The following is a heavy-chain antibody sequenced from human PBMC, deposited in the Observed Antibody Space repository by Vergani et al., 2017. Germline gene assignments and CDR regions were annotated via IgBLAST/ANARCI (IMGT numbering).Heavy chain of an antibody. CDR3: ARELSSEGFDY. CDR2: LNKNNDYI. D-gene: IGHD2-15*01. CDR1: GVSLSTYT. J-gene: IGHJ4*02. V-gene: IGHV3-21*01. Sequence: EVQLVESGGGLVNPGGCLTLSCAASGVSLSTYTFNWVRQAPGGGLEWVSSLNKNNDYIYYADSVNGRFTISRDNAKNSLFLQMSSLKVEDTGVYYCARELSSEGFDYWCQGAWVTVS.